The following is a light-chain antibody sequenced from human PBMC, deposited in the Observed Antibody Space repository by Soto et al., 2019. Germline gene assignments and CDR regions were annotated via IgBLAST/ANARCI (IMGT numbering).Light chain of an antibody. V-gene: IGKV1-5*01. CDR1: QSISRC. Sequence: DIPMTQSPSTLSASVGDRVTITCRASQSISRCVAWYQQKPGKAPKLLIYDASSLESGVPSRCSGSGSGTESTLTNSSLQPDDLANYSCQQYSSYAAFGQGTKLEIK. CDR2: DAS. CDR3: QQYSSYAA. J-gene: IGKJ1*01.